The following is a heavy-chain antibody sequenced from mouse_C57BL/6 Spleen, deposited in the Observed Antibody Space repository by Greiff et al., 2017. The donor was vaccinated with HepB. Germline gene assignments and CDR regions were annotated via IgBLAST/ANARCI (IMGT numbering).Heavy chain of an antibody. CDR1: GYAFSSSW. V-gene: IGHV1-82*01. J-gene: IGHJ2*01. CDR3: ARWKDSSGYDD. Sequence: VQLQQSGPELVKPGASVKISCKASGYAFSSSWMNWVKQRPGKGLEWIGRIYPGDGDTNYNGKFKGKATLTADKSSSTAYMQLSSLTSEDSAVYFCARWKDSSGYDDWGQGTTLTVSS. D-gene: IGHD3-2*02. CDR2: IYPGDGDT.